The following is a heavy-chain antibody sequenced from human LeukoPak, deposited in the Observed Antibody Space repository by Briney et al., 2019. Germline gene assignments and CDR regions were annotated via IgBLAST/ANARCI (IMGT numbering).Heavy chain of an antibody. Sequence: SETLSLTCTVSGGSISSSSYSWGWIRQPPGKGLEWIGSIYYSGSTNYNPSLKSRVTISVDTSKNQFSLKLSSVTAADTAVYYCARVGLLGSRGIDYWGQGTLVTVSS. CDR1: GGSISSSSYS. CDR2: IYYSGST. J-gene: IGHJ4*02. V-gene: IGHV4-39*07. D-gene: IGHD3-10*01. CDR3: ARVGLLGSRGIDY.